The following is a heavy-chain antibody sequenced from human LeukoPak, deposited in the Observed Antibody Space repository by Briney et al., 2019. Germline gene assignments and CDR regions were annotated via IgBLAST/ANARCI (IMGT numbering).Heavy chain of an antibody. J-gene: IGHJ4*02. Sequence: ASVKVSCKASGYTFTGYYMHWVRQAPGQGLEWIGWISPNSGDTNSAQKFQGRVTMTKDTSISTVYLELSSLRSEDTAVYYCATGEVGALSFDYWGQGTLVSVSS. V-gene: IGHV1-2*02. D-gene: IGHD1-26*01. CDR1: GYTFTGYY. CDR2: ISPNSGDT. CDR3: ATGEVGALSFDY.